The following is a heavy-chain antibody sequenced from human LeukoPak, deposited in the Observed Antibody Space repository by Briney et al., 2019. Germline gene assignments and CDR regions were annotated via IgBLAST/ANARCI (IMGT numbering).Heavy chain of an antibody. CDR1: GYSSATNW. CDR3: ARQTATINYFDY. V-gene: IGHV5-51*01. CDR2: IDPYYSDP. D-gene: IGHD5-24*01. J-gene: IGHJ4*02. Sequence: GESLKISCKGSGYSSATNWIGWVRQMPGKGLELMGIIDPYYSDPRYSPSLQGQVTISADKSISTAYLQWSSLKASDTAMYYCARQTATINYFDYWGQGTLVTVSS.